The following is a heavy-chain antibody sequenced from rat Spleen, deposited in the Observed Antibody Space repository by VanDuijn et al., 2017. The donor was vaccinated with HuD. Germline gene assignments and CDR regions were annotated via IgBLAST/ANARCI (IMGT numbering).Heavy chain of an antibody. CDR1: GFTFSNYD. D-gene: IGHD1-9*01. CDR2: INFDGSGT. Sequence: EVQLMESGGGLVQPGRSLKLSCTASGFTFSNYDMAWVRQAPTKGLEWVASINFDGSGTYYRDSVKGRFTISRDNANNTLYLQLDSLKSEDTAIYFCARDTHTMGISDYWGQGVMVTVSS. CDR3: ARDTHTMGISDY. J-gene: IGHJ2*01. V-gene: IGHV5-7*01.